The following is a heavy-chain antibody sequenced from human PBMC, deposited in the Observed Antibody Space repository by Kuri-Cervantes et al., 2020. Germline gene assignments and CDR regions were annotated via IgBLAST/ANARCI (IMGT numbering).Heavy chain of an antibody. D-gene: IGHD1-1*01. Sequence: ASVKVSCKASGYTFTSYGISWVRQAPGQGLEWMGWISAYNGNTNYAQKLQGRVTITRDTSASTAYMELSSLRSEDTAVYYCARGLEATNDDYWGQGTLVTVSS. CDR2: ISAYNGNT. J-gene: IGHJ4*02. V-gene: IGHV1-18*01. CDR3: ARGLEATNDDY. CDR1: GYTFTSYG.